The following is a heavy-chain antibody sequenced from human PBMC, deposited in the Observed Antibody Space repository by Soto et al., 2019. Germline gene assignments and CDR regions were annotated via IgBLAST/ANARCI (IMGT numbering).Heavy chain of an antibody. V-gene: IGHV4-59*01. CDR2: IYYSGST. CDR3: ARGSDGDYAWGLYYYYYMDV. J-gene: IGHJ6*03. CDR1: GGSIRSYY. Sequence: SDTLCLTCTVAGGSIRSYYLSCIRQPPGKGLEWIGYIYYSGSTNYNPSLKSRVTISVDTSKNQFSLKLSSVTAADTAVYYCARGSDGDYAWGLYYYYYMDVWGKGTTVT. D-gene: IGHD4-17*01.